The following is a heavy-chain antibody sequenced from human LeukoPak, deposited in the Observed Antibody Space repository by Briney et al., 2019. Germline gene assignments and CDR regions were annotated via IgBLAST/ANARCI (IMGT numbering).Heavy chain of an antibody. D-gene: IGHD6-6*01. CDR3: AKAPPRIAAREGWY. CDR2: IRYDGSNK. V-gene: IGHV3-30*02. J-gene: IGHJ4*02. CDR1: GFTFSSYG. Sequence: GGSLRLSCAASGFTFSSYGMHWVRQAPGKGLEWVAFIRYDGSNKYYADSVKGRFTISRDNSKNTLYLQMNSLRAEDTAVYYCAKAPPRIAAREGWYWGQGTLVTVSS.